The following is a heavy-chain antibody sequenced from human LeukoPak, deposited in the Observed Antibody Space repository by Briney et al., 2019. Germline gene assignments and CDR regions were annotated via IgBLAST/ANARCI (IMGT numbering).Heavy chain of an antibody. V-gene: IGHV3-33*01. Sequence: PGRSLRLSCAASGFTFSSYGMHWVRQAPGKGLEWVAVIWYDGSNKYYADSVKGRFTISRDNSKNTLYLQMNSLRAEDTAVYYCARDHMTTVNWVPYYYYGMDVWGQGTTVTVS. D-gene: IGHD4-11*01. CDR2: IWYDGSNK. J-gene: IGHJ6*02. CDR1: GFTFSSYG. CDR3: ARDHMTTVNWVPYYYYGMDV.